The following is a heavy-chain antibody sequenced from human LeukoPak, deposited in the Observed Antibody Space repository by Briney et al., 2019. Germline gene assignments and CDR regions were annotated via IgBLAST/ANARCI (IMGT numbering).Heavy chain of an antibody. CDR2: ILYDGSNK. Sequence: PGGSLRLSCAASGFTFSSYAMHWVRQAPGKGLEWVAVILYDGSNKYYADSVKGRFTISRDNSTDKLYLQMNSLRAEDTAVYYCAKVEYSTMTTYYFDYWGQGALVTVSS. CDR1: GFTFSSYA. CDR3: AKVEYSTMTTYYFDY. D-gene: IGHD2/OR15-2a*01. J-gene: IGHJ4*02. V-gene: IGHV3-30-3*01.